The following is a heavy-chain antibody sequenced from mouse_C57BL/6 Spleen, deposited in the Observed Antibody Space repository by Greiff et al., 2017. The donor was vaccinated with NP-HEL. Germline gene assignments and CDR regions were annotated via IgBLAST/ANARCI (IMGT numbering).Heavy chain of an antibody. V-gene: IGHV1-61*01. CDR2: IYPSDSET. CDR1: GYTFTSYW. CDR3: ARSIYYGPSYFDV. D-gene: IGHD2-1*01. Sequence: QVQLQQPGAELVRPGSSVKLSCKASGYTFTSYWMDWVKQRPGQGLEWIGNIYPSDSETHYNQKFKDKATLTVDKSSSTAYMQLSSLTSEDSAVYYCARSIYYGPSYFDVWGTGTTVTVSS. J-gene: IGHJ1*03.